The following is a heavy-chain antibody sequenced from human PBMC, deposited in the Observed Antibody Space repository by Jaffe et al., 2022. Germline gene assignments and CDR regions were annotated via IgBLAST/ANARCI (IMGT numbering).Heavy chain of an antibody. Sequence: EVQLVESGGGLVQPGRSLRLSCAASGFTFDDYAMHWVRQAPGKGLEWVSGISWNSGSIGYADSVKGRFTISRDNAKNSLYLQMNSLRAEDTALYYCAKDMRATVTDDAFDIWGQGTMVTVSS. CDR2: ISWNSGSI. CDR3: AKDMRATVTDDAFDI. J-gene: IGHJ3*02. D-gene: IGHD4-17*01. CDR1: GFTFDDYA. V-gene: IGHV3-9*01.